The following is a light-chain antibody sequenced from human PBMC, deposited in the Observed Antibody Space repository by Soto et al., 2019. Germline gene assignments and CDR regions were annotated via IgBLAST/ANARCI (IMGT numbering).Light chain of an antibody. Sequence: AIQLTQSLSSLSASVGDRVTITRRASQGISSALAWYQQKPGKAPKLLLYDASSLESGVPSRLSGSGSGTEFTLTIGRLQPEDFATYYCQQFDSYPLTCGGGTKVEIK. CDR3: QQFDSYPLT. CDR2: DAS. V-gene: IGKV1-13*02. CDR1: QGISSA. J-gene: IGKJ4*01.